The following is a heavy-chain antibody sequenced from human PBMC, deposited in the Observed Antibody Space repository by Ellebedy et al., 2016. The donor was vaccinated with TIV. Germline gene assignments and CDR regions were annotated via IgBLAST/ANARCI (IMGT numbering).Heavy chain of an antibody. V-gene: IGHV3-23*01. CDR2: IIGSGGST. Sequence: GESLKISCAASGFSFSSYAMNWVRQAPGKGLEWVTGIIGSGGSTKYVDSVKGRFTISRDNSKSTLFLQMNSLRGEDTAVYYCARSPKDHFYHGMDVWGRGTTVTVSS. J-gene: IGHJ6*02. D-gene: IGHD2/OR15-2a*01. CDR3: ARSPKDHFYHGMDV. CDR1: GFSFSSYA.